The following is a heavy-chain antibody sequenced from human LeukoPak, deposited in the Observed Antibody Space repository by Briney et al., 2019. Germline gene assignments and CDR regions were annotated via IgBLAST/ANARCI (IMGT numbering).Heavy chain of an antibody. CDR3: ATMGSGSYYY. CDR2: IYYSGST. Sequence: PAETLSLTCTVSGGSISGSSYYWGWIRQPPGKGLEWIGNIYYSGSTYYNPSLKSRVTISVDTSKNQFSLKLTTVTAADTAVYYCATMGSGSYYYWGQGTLVTVSS. J-gene: IGHJ4*02. CDR1: GGSISGSSYY. V-gene: IGHV4-39*01. D-gene: IGHD1-26*01.